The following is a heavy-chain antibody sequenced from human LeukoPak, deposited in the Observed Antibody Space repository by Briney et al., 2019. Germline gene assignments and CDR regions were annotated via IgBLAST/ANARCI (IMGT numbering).Heavy chain of an antibody. V-gene: IGHV3-30*02. D-gene: IGHD5-12*01. CDR3: AKDTGYDSSWFDP. Sequence: GGSLRLSCAASGFTFSSYGMHWVRQAPGKGLEWVAFIRYDGSNKYYADSVKGRFTISRDNSKNTLYLQMNSLRAEDTAVYYCAKDTGYDSSWFDPWGQGTLVSVSS. CDR1: GFTFSSYG. J-gene: IGHJ5*02. CDR2: IRYDGSNK.